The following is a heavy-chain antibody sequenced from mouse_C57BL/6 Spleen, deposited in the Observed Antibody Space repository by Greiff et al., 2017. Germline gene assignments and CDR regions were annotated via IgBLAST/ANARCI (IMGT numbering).Heavy chain of an antibody. CDR2: IYPGDGDT. D-gene: IGHD2-5*01. V-gene: IGHV1-82*01. CDR3: AREGSNPYYVDY. J-gene: IGHJ2*01. CDR1: GYAFSSSW. Sequence: VQLQQSGPELVKPGASVKISCRASGYAFSSSWMNWVRQGPGKGLEGIGRIYPGDGDTNYKGKFKGKATLTADKSSSTAYMQLSSLTSEDSAVYFCAREGSNPYYVDYWGQGTTLTVSS.